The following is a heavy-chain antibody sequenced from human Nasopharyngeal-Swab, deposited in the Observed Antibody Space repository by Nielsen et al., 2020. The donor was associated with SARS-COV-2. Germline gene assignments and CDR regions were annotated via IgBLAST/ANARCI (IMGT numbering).Heavy chain of an antibody. CDR2: IYYSGTT. CDR3: ARWSSWYSWLDP. CDR1: GDSISTGRYS. D-gene: IGHD6-13*01. V-gene: IGHV4-39*01. Sequence: SETLSLTCAVSGDSISTGRYSWDWIRQPPGKGLEWIGSIYYSGTTYYNPSLKSRVTISVDTSKNQFSLKLNSATAADTAVYYCARWSSWYSWLDPWGQGTQVIVSS. J-gene: IGHJ5*02.